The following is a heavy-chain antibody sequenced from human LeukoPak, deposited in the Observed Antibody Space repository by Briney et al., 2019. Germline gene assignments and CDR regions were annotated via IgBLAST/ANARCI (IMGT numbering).Heavy chain of an antibody. D-gene: IGHD1-26*01. CDR1: GGSISSSSYY. V-gene: IGHV4-39*07. J-gene: IGHJ5*02. Sequence: SETLSLTCTVSGGSISSSSYYWGWIRQPPGKGLEWIGSIYYSGSTYYNPSLKSRVTISVDTSKNQFSLKLSSVTATDTAVFYCARVVGAPNWFDPWGQGTLVNVSS. CDR3: ARVVGAPNWFDP. CDR2: IYYSGST.